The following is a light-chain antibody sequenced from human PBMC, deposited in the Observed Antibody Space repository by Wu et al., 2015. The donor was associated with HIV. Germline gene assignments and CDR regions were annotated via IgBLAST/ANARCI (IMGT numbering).Light chain of an antibody. J-gene: IGKJ1*01. CDR1: QSISSN. CDR3: QQYNNWPRGT. CDR2: GAS. Sequence: EIVMTQSPATLSVSPGERATLSCRASQSISSNLAWYQQKPGQAPRLLIYGASTRATGIPARFSGGGSGTEFTLTISSTQSEDFAVYYCQQYNNWPRGTFGQGTKVEIK. V-gene: IGKV3-15*01.